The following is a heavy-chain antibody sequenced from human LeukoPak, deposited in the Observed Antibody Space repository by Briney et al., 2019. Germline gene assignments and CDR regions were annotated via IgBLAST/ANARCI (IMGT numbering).Heavy chain of an antibody. CDR1: GFTFSSYA. CDR2: ISGSGGST. D-gene: IGHD5-12*01. Sequence: PGGSLRLSCAASGFTFSSYAMSWVRQAPGKGLERVSAISGSGGSTYYADSVKGRFTVSRDNSKNTLYLQMKSLRAEDTAVYYCAKGGGYEAQYYYYYLDVWGKGTTVTISS. V-gene: IGHV3-23*01. CDR3: AKGGGYEAQYYYYYLDV. J-gene: IGHJ6*03.